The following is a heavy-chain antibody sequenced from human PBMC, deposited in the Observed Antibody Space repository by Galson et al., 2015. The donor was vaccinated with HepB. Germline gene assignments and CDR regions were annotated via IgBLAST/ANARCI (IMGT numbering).Heavy chain of an antibody. V-gene: IGHV3-30*18. CDR3: AKGQRSGWYYFDY. CDR1: GFTFSSYG. D-gene: IGHD6-19*01. Sequence: SLRLSCAASGFTFSSYGMHWVRQAPGKGLEWVAVISYDGSNKYYADSVKGRFTISRDNSKNTLYLQMNSLRAEDTAVYYCAKGQRSGWYYFDYWGQGTLVTVSS. CDR2: ISYDGSNK. J-gene: IGHJ4*02.